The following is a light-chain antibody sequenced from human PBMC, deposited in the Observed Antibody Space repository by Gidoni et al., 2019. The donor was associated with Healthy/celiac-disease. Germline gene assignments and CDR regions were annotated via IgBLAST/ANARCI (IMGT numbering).Light chain of an antibody. CDR1: QSVSSY. J-gene: IGKJ4*01. CDR2: DAS. CDR3: QPRSNWPLT. Sequence: EIVLTQSPATLSLSPGERATLSCRASQSVSSYLAWYQQKPGQAPRLLIYDASNRATGIPARFSGSGSGTDFTLTISSLAPEDFAVYYCQPRSNWPLTFGGXTKVEIK. V-gene: IGKV3-11*01.